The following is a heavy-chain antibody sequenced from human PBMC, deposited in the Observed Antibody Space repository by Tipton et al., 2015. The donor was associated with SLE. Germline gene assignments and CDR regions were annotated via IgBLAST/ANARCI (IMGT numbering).Heavy chain of an antibody. D-gene: IGHD3-3*01. V-gene: IGHV3-9*01. CDR1: GFTFDDYA. J-gene: IGHJ4*02. CDR3: AKGIRFLEWFRFDS. CDR2: ISWNSEKI. Sequence: SLRFSCAASGFTFDDYAMHWVRQAPGKGLEWVSGISWNSEKIAYADSVKGRFTISRDNAKNSLFLQMNSLRAEDTAFYYCAKGIRFLEWFRFDSWGQGTLVTVSS.